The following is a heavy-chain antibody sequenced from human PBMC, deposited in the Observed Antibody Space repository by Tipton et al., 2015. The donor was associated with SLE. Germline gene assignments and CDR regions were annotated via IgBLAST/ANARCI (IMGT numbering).Heavy chain of an antibody. D-gene: IGHD4-11*01. CDR1: GFTFSGYG. CDR2: VRFDASNE. CDR3: AKESSNWSFDY. V-gene: IGHV3-30*02. J-gene: IGHJ4*02. Sequence: SLRLSCTASGFTFSGYGMHWVRQAPGEGLDWVAFVRFDASNEYYADSVKGRFTISRDNSKNRLYLEMKSLRLEDTAVYYCAKESSNWSFDYWGQGILVTVSS.